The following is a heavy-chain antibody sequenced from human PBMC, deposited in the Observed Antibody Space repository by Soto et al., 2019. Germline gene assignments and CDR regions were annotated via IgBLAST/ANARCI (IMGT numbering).Heavy chain of an antibody. Sequence: QVQLQQWGAGLLKPSETLSLTCAVYGGSFSDYHWTWIRQPPGKGLEWIGEINHGGGTNWNPSLKSRPTISVDTSSHQSSLKLPSVTAADSAVYNCARMVGPYEDYDMDVWDRETAVIVSS. D-gene: IGHD3-10*01. CDR2: INHGGGT. CDR1: GGSFSDYH. J-gene: IGHJ6*03. V-gene: IGHV4-34*01. CDR3: ARMVGPYEDYDMDV.